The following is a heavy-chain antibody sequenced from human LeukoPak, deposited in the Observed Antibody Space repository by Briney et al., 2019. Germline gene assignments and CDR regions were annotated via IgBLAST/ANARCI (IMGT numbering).Heavy chain of an antibody. J-gene: IGHJ4*02. CDR1: GGTFSSYA. D-gene: IGHD2-15*01. V-gene: IGHV1-69*06. CDR3: ARADVVGAPLDY. Sequence: ASVKVSCKASGGTFSSYAISWVRQAPGQGLEWMGGIIPIFGTANYAQKFQGRVTITADKSTSTAYMELSSLRSEDTAVYYCARADVVGAPLDYWGQGTLVTVSS. CDR2: IIPIFGTA.